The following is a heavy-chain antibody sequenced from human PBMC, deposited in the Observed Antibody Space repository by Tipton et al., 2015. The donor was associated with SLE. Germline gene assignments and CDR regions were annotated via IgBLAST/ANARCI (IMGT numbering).Heavy chain of an antibody. Sequence: TLSLTCTVSDGSIGNYFWIWIRQPPGKGLEWIGYIYYSGTTSYNSSLKSRVTISVDSAKNQFSLKLTFVSAADTAIYYCARMGLCTTTTCNEGAFDVWGQGSMVTVSS. D-gene: IGHD2-2*01. CDR2: IYYSGTT. CDR1: DGSIGNYF. CDR3: ARMGLCTTTTCNEGAFDV. V-gene: IGHV4-59*01. J-gene: IGHJ3*01.